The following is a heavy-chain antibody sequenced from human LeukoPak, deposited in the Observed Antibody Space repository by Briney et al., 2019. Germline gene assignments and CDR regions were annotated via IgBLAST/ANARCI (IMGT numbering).Heavy chain of an antibody. D-gene: IGHD2-2*01. V-gene: IGHV4-34*01. Sequence: PSETLSLTCAVYGGSFSGYYWSWIRQPPGKGPEWIGEINHSGSTNYNPSLKSRVTISVDTSKNQFSLKLSSVTAADTAVYYCATTGYQLRLYYFDYWGQGTLVTVSS. J-gene: IGHJ4*02. CDR1: GGSFSGYY. CDR2: INHSGST. CDR3: ATTGYQLRLYYFDY.